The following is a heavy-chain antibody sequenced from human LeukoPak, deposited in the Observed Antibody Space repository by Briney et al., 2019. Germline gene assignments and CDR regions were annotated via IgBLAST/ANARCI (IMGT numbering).Heavy chain of an antibody. V-gene: IGHV4-39*01. CDR3: ARHRGSSSNFDY. D-gene: IGHD6-6*01. CDR1: GGSISSSNYY. CDR2: IYYSGST. Sequence: SETPSLTCTVSGGSISSSNYYWDWIRQPRGKGLEWIGSIYYSGSTYYNPSLKSRVTISVDTSKNQFSLKLSSVTAADTAVYYCARHRGSSSNFDYWGQGALITVSS. J-gene: IGHJ4*02.